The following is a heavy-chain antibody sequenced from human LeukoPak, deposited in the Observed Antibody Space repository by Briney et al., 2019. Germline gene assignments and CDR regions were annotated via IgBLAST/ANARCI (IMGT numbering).Heavy chain of an antibody. D-gene: IGHD2-21*02. CDR2: ISSNGGST. Sequence: GGSLRLSCAASGFTFSSYAMHWVRQAPGKGLEYVSAISSNGGSTYYANSVKGRFTISRDNSKNTLYLQMNSLRAEDTAVYYCARDRGDFPHWYFDLWGRGTLVTVSS. CDR1: GFTFSSYA. CDR3: ARDRGDFPHWYFDL. J-gene: IGHJ2*01. V-gene: IGHV3-64*01.